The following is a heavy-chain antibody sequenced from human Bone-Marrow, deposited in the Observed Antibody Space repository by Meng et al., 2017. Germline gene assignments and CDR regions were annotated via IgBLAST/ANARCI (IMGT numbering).Heavy chain of an antibody. Sequence: QVQLVKSGAGVKKPGSSVKVSCNASGGTFSSYAISWVRQAPGQGLEWMGGIIPIFGTANYAQKFQGRVTITADKSTSTAYMELSSLRSEDTAVYYCARVVGYSGSYELDPWGQGTLVTVSS. CDR2: IIPIFGTA. CDR3: ARVVGYSGSYELDP. CDR1: GGTFSSYA. J-gene: IGHJ5*02. D-gene: IGHD1-26*01. V-gene: IGHV1-69*06.